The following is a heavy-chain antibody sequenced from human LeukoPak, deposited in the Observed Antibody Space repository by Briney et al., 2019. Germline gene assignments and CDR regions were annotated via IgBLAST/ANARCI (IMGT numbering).Heavy chain of an antibody. V-gene: IGHV3-30*02. J-gene: IGHJ4*02. CDR3: AKDRSYGYIDY. D-gene: IGHD5-18*01. CDR1: GFTFSSYG. CDR2: IRYDGSNK. Sequence: GGSLRLSCAASGFTFSSYGMHWVRQAPGKGLEWVALIRYDGSNKYYADSVKGRFTISRDNSKNTLYLQMNSLRAEDTAVYYCAKDRSYGYIDYWGQGTLVTVSS.